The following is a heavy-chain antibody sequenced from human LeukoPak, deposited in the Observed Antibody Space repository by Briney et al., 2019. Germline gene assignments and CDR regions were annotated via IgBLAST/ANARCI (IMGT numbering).Heavy chain of an antibody. CDR3: ARERVVVPEVNAFDI. V-gene: IGHV1-69*13. Sequence: SVKVSCKASGGTFSSYAISWVRQVPGQGLEWMGGIIPIFGTANYAQKFQGRVTITADESTSTAYMELSSLRSEDTAVYYCARERVVVPEVNAFDIWGQGTMVTVSS. CDR1: GGTFSSYA. CDR2: IIPIFGTA. J-gene: IGHJ3*02. D-gene: IGHD2-2*01.